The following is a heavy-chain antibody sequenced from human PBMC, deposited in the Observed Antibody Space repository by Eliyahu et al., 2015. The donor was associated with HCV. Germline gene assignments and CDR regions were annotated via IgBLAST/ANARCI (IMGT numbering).Heavy chain of an antibody. CDR1: GYSFSNNW. V-gene: IGHV5-51*01. D-gene: IGHD3-10*01. Sequence: EVQLVQSGAEVKKPGESLKISCKGLGYSFSNNWIAWVRQMPGKGLEWMGNIYPGDSDVKYSPSFQGQVTISADKSISTAYLQWTTLKASDTAVYFCARHNYGSGTYYTGWIDPWGQGTLVTVSP. CDR2: IYPGDSDV. J-gene: IGHJ5*02. CDR3: ARHNYGSGTYYTGWIDP.